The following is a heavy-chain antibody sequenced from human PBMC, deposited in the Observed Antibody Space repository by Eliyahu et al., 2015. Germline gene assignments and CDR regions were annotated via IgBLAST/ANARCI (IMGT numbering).Heavy chain of an antibody. CDR2: IXPGDSDX. Sequence: EAQLVQSGAEMKKPGESLTIXCXAFGYTFPXSWIGWVRQMPGKGLXWMGVIXPGDSDXKYXPSFQGQXTFAVDKSITTAYLQWSRLKASDTAMYYCARHLLLYGSGTNGFDLWGQGTMVTVSS. D-gene: IGHD3-10*01. J-gene: IGHJ3*01. CDR1: GYTFPXSW. V-gene: IGHV5-51*01. CDR3: ARHLLLYGSGTNGFDL.